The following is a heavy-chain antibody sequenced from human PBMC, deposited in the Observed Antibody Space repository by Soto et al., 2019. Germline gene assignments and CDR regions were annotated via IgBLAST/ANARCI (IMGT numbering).Heavy chain of an antibody. CDR1: GFTFSSYG. V-gene: IGHV3-23*01. CDR3: AKKLGSGGNYYGRDV. D-gene: IGHD2-15*01. Sequence: GSLRLSCAASGFTFSSYGMSWVRQAPGKGLEWVSTISDSGGGTYYADSVKGRFTISRDNSKNTLSLQMNSLRDEDTAVYYCAKKLGSGGNYYGRDVWGQGTRVTVSS. J-gene: IGHJ6*02. CDR2: ISDSGGGT.